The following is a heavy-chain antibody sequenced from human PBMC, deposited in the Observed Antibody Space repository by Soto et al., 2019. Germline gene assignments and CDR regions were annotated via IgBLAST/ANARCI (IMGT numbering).Heavy chain of an antibody. D-gene: IGHD1-26*01. CDR3: AKVIVGATAY. V-gene: IGHV3-23*01. Sequence: EVQLLESGGGLVQPGGSLRLSCAASGFTFSSYAMSWVRQAPGKGLEWVSAISGSGGSTYYADSVKGRFTSSRDNSKNTLYLQMNSLRAGDTAGYYCAKVIVGATAYLGQGTLVTVAS. CDR2: ISGSGGST. J-gene: IGHJ4*02. CDR1: GFTFSSYA.